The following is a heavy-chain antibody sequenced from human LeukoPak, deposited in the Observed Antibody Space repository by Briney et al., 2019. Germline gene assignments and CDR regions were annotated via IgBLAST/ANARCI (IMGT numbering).Heavy chain of an antibody. CDR2: ISGSGGST. D-gene: IGHD4-17*01. V-gene: IGHV3-23*01. CDR1: GFTFSSYA. Sequence: GGSLRLSCAASGFTFSSYAMSWVRQAPGKGLEWVSAISGSGGSTYYAESVKGRFTISRDNSKNTLYLQMNSLRAEDTAVYYCAKGPVTTSLYYYYGMDVWGQGTTVTVSS. CDR3: AKGPVTTSLYYYYGMDV. J-gene: IGHJ6*02.